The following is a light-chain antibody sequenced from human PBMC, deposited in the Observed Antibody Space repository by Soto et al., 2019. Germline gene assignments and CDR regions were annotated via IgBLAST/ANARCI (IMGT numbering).Light chain of an antibody. Sequence: QSVLTPPPSVSAAPGQKGTISCSGSSANIGGNSVSWYQQLPGTAPNLLIYDDNKRPSGIPDRFSGSKSGTSATLGITGFQTGDEADYYCGSWDSSLSAYVFGTGTKVTVL. CDR1: SANIGGNS. V-gene: IGLV1-51*01. J-gene: IGLJ1*01. CDR2: DDN. CDR3: GSWDSSLSAYV.